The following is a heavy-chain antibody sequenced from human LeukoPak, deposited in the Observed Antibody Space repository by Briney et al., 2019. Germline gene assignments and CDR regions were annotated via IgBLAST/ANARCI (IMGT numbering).Heavy chain of an antibody. CDR2: TYYRSTWYN. V-gene: IGHV6-1*01. D-gene: IGHD2-2*01. Sequence: SQTLSLTCAISGDSVSSNSVTWNWIRQSPSRGLEWLGRTYYRSTWYNDYAVTVRGRITVNPDTSKNQFSLHLNSVTPEDTAVYYCARRLTQYDCFDPWGQGILVTVSS. CDR1: GDSVSSNSVT. CDR3: ARRLTQYDCFDP. J-gene: IGHJ5*02.